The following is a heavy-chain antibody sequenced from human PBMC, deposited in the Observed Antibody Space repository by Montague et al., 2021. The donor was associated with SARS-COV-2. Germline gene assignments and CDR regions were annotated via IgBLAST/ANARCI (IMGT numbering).Heavy chain of an antibody. CDR1: GGSISSSSYY. J-gene: IGHJ6*02. Sequence: SETLSLICTVSGGSISSSSYYWGWIRQPPGKGLEWIGSIYYSGSTYYNPSLKSRVTISVDTSKNQFSLKLSSVTAADTDVYYCARVGRQQLVRLSGMDVWGQGTTVTVSS. D-gene: IGHD6-13*01. V-gene: IGHV4-39*07. CDR3: ARVGRQQLVRLSGMDV. CDR2: IYYSGST.